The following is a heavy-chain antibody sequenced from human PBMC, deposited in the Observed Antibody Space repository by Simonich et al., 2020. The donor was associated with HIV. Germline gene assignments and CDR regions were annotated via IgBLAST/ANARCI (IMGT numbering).Heavy chain of an antibody. V-gene: IGHV3-21*01. CDR2: ISSSSSYI. CDR1: GFTFSNYT. Sequence: EVQLVESGGGLVKPGGSLRLSCAASGFTFSNYTMNWVRQAPGKGLEWFSSISSSSSYIYYADSVKGRFTISRDNAKNSLYLQMNSLRAEDTAVYYCARDGRKGSSTSCSDYWGQGTLVTVSS. CDR3: ARDGRKGSSTSCSDY. J-gene: IGHJ4*02. D-gene: IGHD2-2*01.